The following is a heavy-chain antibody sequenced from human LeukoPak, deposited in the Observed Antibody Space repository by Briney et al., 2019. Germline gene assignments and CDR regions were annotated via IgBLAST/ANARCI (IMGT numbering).Heavy chain of an antibody. CDR2: ISNSGTT. Sequence: SQTLSLTCTVSGDSVTSGGYFWTWIRHHPGKGLEWIGYISNSGTTSYNPSLKSRVSISVDTSNNQFSLRLSSVTAADTAAYYCARDVVVTSSPDAFDIWGQGTMVAVSS. V-gene: IGHV4-31*03. CDR3: ARDVVVTSSPDAFDI. CDR1: GDSVTSGGYF. D-gene: IGHD2-21*02. J-gene: IGHJ3*02.